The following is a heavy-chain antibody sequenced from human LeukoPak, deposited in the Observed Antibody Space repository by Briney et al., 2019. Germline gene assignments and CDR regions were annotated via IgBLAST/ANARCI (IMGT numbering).Heavy chain of an antibody. V-gene: IGHV4-59*01. D-gene: IGHD1-1*01. CDR2: VFYSGNT. J-gene: IGHJ5*02. Sequence: PSETLSLTCTVSGGSISAYSWSWIRQPPGKGLEWIGYVFYSGNTNYNPSLKSRVAISVDTSKNQFFLELRSVTSADTAVYYCARDKYNWNENTWFDPWGQGVLVTVSS. CDR3: ARDKYNWNENTWFDP. CDR1: GGSISAYS.